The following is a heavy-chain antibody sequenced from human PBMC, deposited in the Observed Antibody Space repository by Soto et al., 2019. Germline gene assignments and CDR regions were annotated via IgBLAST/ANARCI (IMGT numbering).Heavy chain of an antibody. CDR2: LTNTGDST. J-gene: IGHJ4*02. Sequence: GGSLRLSCAASGFTFTTYAMTWVRQAPGKGLEWVASLTNTGDSTHYADSVKGRFTISRDNSKNTMYLQMSSLRAEDTAVYYCAKGGPRDGYRDLDYWGQGTQVTVSS. CDR3: AKGGPRDGYRDLDY. CDR1: GFTFTTYA. D-gene: IGHD5-18*01. V-gene: IGHV3-23*01.